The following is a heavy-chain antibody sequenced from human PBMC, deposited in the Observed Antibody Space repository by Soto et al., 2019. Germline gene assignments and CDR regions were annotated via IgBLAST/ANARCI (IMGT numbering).Heavy chain of an antibody. Sequence: EVQLVESGGGLVQPGGSLRLSCAASGVTVSNNYMSWVRQAPGKGLEGVSVIYSGGRTYYADSVKGRFIISRDSSKNTLYLQMTSLRAEDTAVYYCARDTYDDYRGQGTLVTVSS. CDR1: GVTVSNNY. J-gene: IGHJ4*02. V-gene: IGHV3-66*01. D-gene: IGHD3-3*01. CDR3: ARDTYDDY. CDR2: IYSGGRT.